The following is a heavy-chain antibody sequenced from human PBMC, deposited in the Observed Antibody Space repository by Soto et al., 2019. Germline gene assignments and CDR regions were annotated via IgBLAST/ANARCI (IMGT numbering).Heavy chain of an antibody. V-gene: IGHV3-30-3*01. CDR2: ISYDGSNK. CDR1: GFTFSSYA. D-gene: IGHD6-13*01. CDR3: ARVAAADYYYYYGMDV. Sequence: PGGSLRLSCAASGFTFSSYAIHWVRQAPGKGLEWVAVISYDGSNKYYTDSVKGRFTISRDNSKNTLYLQMNSLRPEDTAVYYCARVAAADYYYYYGMDVWGQGTTVTVSS. J-gene: IGHJ6*02.